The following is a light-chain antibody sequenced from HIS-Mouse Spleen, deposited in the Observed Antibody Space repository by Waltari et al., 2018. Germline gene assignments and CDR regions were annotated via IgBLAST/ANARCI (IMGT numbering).Light chain of an antibody. J-gene: IGLJ1*01. CDR2: EGS. CDR1: SSDVGSYHL. V-gene: IGLV2-23*01. CDR3: CSYAGSSTYV. Sequence: QSALTQPASVSGSPGQPITISCTGTSSDVGSYHLVPWYQQHPGKPPKLMIYEGSKRPSGVSNRFSGSKSGNTASLTISGLQAEDEADYYCCSYAGSSTYVFGTGTKVTVL.